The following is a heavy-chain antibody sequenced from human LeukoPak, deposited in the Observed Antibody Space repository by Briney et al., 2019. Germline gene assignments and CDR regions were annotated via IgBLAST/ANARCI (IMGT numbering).Heavy chain of an antibody. CDR3: AAVVPAAMY. Sequence: SDTLSLTCAVYGGSFSGYYWSWIRQPPGKGLEWIGEINHSGSTNYNPSLKSRVTISVDTSKNQFSLKLSSVTAADTAVYYCAAVVPAAMYWGQGTLVTVSS. D-gene: IGHD2-2*01. CDR1: GGSFSGYY. J-gene: IGHJ4*02. V-gene: IGHV4-34*01. CDR2: INHSGST.